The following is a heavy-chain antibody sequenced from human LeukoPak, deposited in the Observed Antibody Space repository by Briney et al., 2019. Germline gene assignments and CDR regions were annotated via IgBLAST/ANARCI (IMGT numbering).Heavy chain of an antibody. CDR3: ARVLSAAMWGGMDV. CDR1: GFTFSDYS. Sequence: PGGSLRLSCAVSGFTFSDYSMNWVRQAPGKGLEWVSSISSSTSYIFYADSMKGRFTISRDNAKNSLYLQMNSLRAEDTAVYYCARVLSAAMWGGMDVWGQGTTVTVSS. CDR2: ISSSTSYI. J-gene: IGHJ6*02. D-gene: IGHD2-2*01. V-gene: IGHV3-21*01.